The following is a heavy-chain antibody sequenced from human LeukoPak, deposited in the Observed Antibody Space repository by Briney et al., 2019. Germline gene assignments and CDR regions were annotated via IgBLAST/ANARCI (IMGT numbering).Heavy chain of an antibody. V-gene: IGHV4-34*01. CDR1: GGTFSGYY. J-gene: IGHJ6*02. D-gene: IGHD2-15*01. CDR3: ARGDIVVVVASYYYYYGMDV. CDR2: INHSGST. Sequence: SETLSLTCAVYGGTFSGYYWSWIRQPPGKGLEWIGAINHSGSTNYNPSLESRVTISVDTSKNQFSLKLSSVTAADTAVYYCARGDIVVVVASYYYYYGMDVWGQGTTVTVSS.